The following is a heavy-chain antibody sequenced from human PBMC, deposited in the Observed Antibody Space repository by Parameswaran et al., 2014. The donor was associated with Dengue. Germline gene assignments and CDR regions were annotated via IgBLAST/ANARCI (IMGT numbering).Heavy chain of an antibody. D-gene: IGHD2-8*02. CDR3: ARDHSNIVLFTTALHFYYMDV. V-gene: IGHV1-46*01. Sequence: PGASVKVSCKASGYTFTGYNVHWVRQAPGQGLEWMGLINPSGGSTSFAQRFQGRISMTRDTSTDTAYMELSGLRSEDTAVYFCARDHSNIVLFTTALHFYYMDVWGKGTTVTVSS. J-gene: IGHJ6*03. CDR2: INPSGGST. CDR1: GYTFTGYN.